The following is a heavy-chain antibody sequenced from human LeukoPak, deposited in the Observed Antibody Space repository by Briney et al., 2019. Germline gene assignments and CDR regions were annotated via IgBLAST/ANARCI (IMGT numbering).Heavy chain of an antibody. Sequence: SETLSLTCTVSGGSISSYYWSWIRQTPGKGLEWLGSIDQSGSAYDNPSLRSRVTISLDTSKNQVYLKVNSVTAADTAVYYCVRSEINDYCKYWGQGTLVTVSS. CDR1: GGSISSYY. CDR2: IDQSGSA. CDR3: VRSEINDYCKY. V-gene: IGHV4-59*08. J-gene: IGHJ4*02. D-gene: IGHD1-14*01.